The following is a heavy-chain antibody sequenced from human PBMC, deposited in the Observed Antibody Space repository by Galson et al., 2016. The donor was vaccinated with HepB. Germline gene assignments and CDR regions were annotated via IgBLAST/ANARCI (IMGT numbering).Heavy chain of an antibody. CDR3: ARDIISKGRGVIVSEGADC. D-gene: IGHD3-10*01. Sequence: TLSLTCTVSGGSISSETSYWSWIRQYPGKGLEWFGFIYYTGRTYYNPSLKSRVTMSVDTSQNQFSLSLSSVTAADTAVYYCARDIISKGRGVIVSEGADCWGPGTLVTVSS. CDR1: GGSISSETSY. V-gene: IGHV4-31*03. J-gene: IGHJ4*02. CDR2: IYYTGRT.